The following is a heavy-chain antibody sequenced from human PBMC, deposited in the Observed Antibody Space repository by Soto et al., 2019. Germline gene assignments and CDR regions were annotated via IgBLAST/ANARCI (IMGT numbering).Heavy chain of an antibody. CDR1: GFSLSTRGVA. D-gene: IGHD5-12*01. Sequence: QITLKESGPTLVKPTQTLTLTCTFSGFSLSTRGVAVGWFRQPPGKALEWLALIYWDEGKWYSPSLKSRLTITDDPSKNQVVLTRTNMDPVDTATYYCAHRPRGYAYYFDYWGQGTLVTVSS. CDR3: AHRPRGYAYYFDY. CDR2: IYWDEGK. J-gene: IGHJ4*02. V-gene: IGHV2-5*02.